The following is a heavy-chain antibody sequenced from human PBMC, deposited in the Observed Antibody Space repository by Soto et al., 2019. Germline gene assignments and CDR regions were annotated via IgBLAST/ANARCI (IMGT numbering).Heavy chain of an antibody. D-gene: IGHD6-13*01. CDR2: INPSGGST. CDR3: ERDIRLEAAGDDAFDI. V-gene: IGHV1-46*01. J-gene: IGHJ3*02. CDR1: GYTFTSYY. Sequence: ASVKVSCKASGYTFTSYYMHWVRQAPGQGLEWMGIINPSGGSTSYAQKFQGRVTMTRDTSTSTVYMELSSLRSEDTAVYYCERDIRLEAAGDDAFDIWGQGTMVTVSS.